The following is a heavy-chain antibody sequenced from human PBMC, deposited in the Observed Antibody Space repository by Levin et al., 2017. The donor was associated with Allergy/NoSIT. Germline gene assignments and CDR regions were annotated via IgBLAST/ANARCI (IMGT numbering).Heavy chain of an antibody. CDR2: ISGSGDGT. Sequence: RPGGSLRLSCAASGFTFSSYAMTWVRQAPGKGLEWVSAISGSGDGTYYADSVKGRFTISRDNSKNTLYLQMNSLRAEDTAVYYCARGWNSISYYSTHWGQGTLVTVSS. CDR1: GFTFSSYA. V-gene: IGHV3-23*01. CDR3: ARGWNSISYYSTH. D-gene: IGHD1-26*01. J-gene: IGHJ4*02.